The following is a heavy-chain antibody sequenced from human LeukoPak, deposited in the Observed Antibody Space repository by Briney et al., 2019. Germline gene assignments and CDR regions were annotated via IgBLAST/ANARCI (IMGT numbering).Heavy chain of an antibody. CDR2: IKQDGSEK. Sequence: GGSLRLSCAASGFTFSSYAMSWVRQAPGKGLEWVANIKQDGSEKYYVDSVKGRFTISRDNAKNSLFLQMNSLRADDTAVYYCARSSSTIEKDVWGQGTTVTVSS. J-gene: IGHJ6*02. V-gene: IGHV3-7*01. CDR1: GFTFSSYA. D-gene: IGHD2-2*01. CDR3: ARSSSTIEKDV.